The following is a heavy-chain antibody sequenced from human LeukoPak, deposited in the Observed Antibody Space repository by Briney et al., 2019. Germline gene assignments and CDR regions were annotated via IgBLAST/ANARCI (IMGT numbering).Heavy chain of an antibody. CDR1: GGSISSYY. CDR2: IYYSGST. Sequence: SETLSLTCTVSGGSISSYYWSWIRQPPGKGLEWIGYIYYSGSTNYNPSLKSRVTISVDTSKNQFSLKLSSVTAADTAVYYCARDVIGFCSGGSCYSRWFDPWGQGTLVTVSS. D-gene: IGHD2-15*01. V-gene: IGHV4-59*01. J-gene: IGHJ5*02. CDR3: ARDVIGFCSGGSCYSRWFDP.